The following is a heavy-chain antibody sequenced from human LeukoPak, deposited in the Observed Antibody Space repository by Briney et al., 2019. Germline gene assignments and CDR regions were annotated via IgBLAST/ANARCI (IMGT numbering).Heavy chain of an antibody. V-gene: IGHV4-61*02. D-gene: IGHD2-2*01. J-gene: IGHJ4*02. CDR2: TYTSGST. CDR1: GGSISSGSYY. Sequence: SETLSLTCTVSGGSISSGSYYWSWIRQPAGKGLEWIGRTYTSGSTNYNPSLKSRVTISVDTSKNQFSLKLSSVTAADTAVYYCARARYCSSTSCIFDYWGQGTLVTVSS. CDR3: ARARYCSSTSCIFDY.